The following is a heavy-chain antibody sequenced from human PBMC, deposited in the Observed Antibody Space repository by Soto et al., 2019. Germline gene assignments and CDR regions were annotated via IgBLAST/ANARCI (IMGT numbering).Heavy chain of an antibody. Sequence: EVQLVESGGGLVQPGRSLRLSCAASGFTFDDYAMHWVRQAPGKGLEWVSGISWNSGSIGYADSVKGRFTISRDNAKNSLYLQMNSLRAEDTALYYCARGTIQLDRRGGWFDPWGQGTLVTVSS. V-gene: IGHV3-9*01. CDR3: ARGTIQLDRRGGWFDP. J-gene: IGHJ5*02. CDR1: GFTFDDYA. D-gene: IGHD1-1*01. CDR2: ISWNSGSI.